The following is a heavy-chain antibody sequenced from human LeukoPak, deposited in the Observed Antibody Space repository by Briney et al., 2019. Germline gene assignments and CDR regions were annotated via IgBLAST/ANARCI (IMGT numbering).Heavy chain of an antibody. V-gene: IGHV4-4*07. CDR2: IYTSGST. Sequence: SETLSLTCTVSGGSISSYYRSWIRQPAGEGLEWIGRIYTSGSTNYNPSLKSRVTISVDKSKNQFSLKLSSVTAADTAVYYCARDSYGSGSYYPQGYYYYMDVWGKGTTVTVSS. CDR3: ARDSYGSGSYYPQGYYYYMDV. J-gene: IGHJ6*03. D-gene: IGHD3-10*01. CDR1: GGSISSYY.